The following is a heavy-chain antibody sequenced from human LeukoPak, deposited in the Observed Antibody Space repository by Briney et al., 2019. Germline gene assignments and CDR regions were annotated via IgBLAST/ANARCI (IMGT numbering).Heavy chain of an antibody. CDR2: ISGSGGST. Sequence: GGSLRLSCAASGFTFSSYAMSWVRQAPGKGLEWVSAISGSGGSTYYADSVKGRFTISRDNSKNTLYLQMNSLRAEDTAVYYCAKSVDYNILTGYCGLDYWGQGTLVTVSS. D-gene: IGHD3-9*01. CDR3: AKSVDYNILTGYCGLDY. V-gene: IGHV3-23*01. J-gene: IGHJ4*02. CDR1: GFTFSSYA.